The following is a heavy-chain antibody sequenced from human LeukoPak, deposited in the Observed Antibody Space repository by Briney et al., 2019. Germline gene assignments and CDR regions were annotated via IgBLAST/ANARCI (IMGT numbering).Heavy chain of an antibody. CDR2: IDPDDGET. V-gene: IGHV1-24*01. J-gene: IGHJ4*02. Sequence: ASVKVSCKVSGYTLTELSIHWVRQAPGKGLEWMGGIDPDDGETIYSPKFQGRVTMTEDTSTDTAHLVLSGLRSEDTAVYFCAAVSGSCTLLDCWGQGTPVTVSS. D-gene: IGHD1-26*01. CDR3: AAVSGSCTLLDC. CDR1: GYTLTELS.